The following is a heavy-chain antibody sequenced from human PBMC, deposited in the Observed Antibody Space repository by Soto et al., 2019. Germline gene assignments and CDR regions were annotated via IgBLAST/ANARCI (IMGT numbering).Heavy chain of an antibody. J-gene: IGHJ6*02. CDR2: IYHSGST. V-gene: IGHV4-4*02. D-gene: IGHD2-2*01. CDR3: ARDGVVVPAGAGYGMDV. Sequence: QVQLQESGPGLVKPSGTLSLTCAVSGGSISSSNWWSWVRQPPGKGLEWIGEIYHSGSTNYNPSLKSRVTISVDKSKNQFSLKLSSVTAADTAVYYCARDGVVVPAGAGYGMDVWGQGTTVTVSS. CDR1: GGSISSSNW.